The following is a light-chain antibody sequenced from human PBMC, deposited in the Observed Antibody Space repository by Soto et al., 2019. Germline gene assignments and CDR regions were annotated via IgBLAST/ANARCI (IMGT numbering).Light chain of an antibody. CDR2: DDN. Sequence: NFMLTQPHSVSESPGKAVTISCTRSSGSIASNYVQWYQQRPGSAPTSVIYDDNRRPSGVPDRFSGPIDSSSNSASLTISGLKTEDEADYYCHSYDSDNVIFGGGTKVTVL. CDR1: SGSIASNY. CDR3: HSYDSDNVI. J-gene: IGLJ2*01. V-gene: IGLV6-57*04.